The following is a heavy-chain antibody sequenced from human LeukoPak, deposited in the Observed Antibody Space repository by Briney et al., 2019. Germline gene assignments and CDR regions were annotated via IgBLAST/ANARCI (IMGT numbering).Heavy chain of an antibody. CDR1: GFTFSSYG. Sequence: PGGSLRLSCAASGFTFSSYGMHWVRQAPGKGLDGVAFIRYDGSNKYYADSVKGRFTISRDNSQNTLYLQMTSLRAEDTAVYYCAKETITVHWGQGTLVTVSS. J-gene: IGHJ4*02. CDR2: IRYDGSNK. D-gene: IGHD1-20*01. V-gene: IGHV3-30*02. CDR3: AKETITVH.